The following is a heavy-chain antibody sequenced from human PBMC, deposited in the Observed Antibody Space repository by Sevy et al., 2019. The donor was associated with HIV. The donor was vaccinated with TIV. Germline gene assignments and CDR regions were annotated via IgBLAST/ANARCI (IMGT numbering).Heavy chain of an antibody. D-gene: IGHD2-15*01. Sequence: ASVKVSCKISGYTFSTYRITWVRQAPGQGLEWMGWISPHNGDTNYAQKLQDRITMITDTSTNTAFMELKSLRSDDTAVYYCARAYCSGGRCYSLAYWGQGTLVTVSS. CDR2: ISPHNGDT. CDR3: ARAYCSGGRCYSLAY. CDR1: GYTFSTYR. V-gene: IGHV1-18*01. J-gene: IGHJ4*02.